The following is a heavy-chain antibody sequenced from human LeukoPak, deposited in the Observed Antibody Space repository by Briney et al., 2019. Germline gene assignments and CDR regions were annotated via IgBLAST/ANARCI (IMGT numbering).Heavy chain of an antibody. J-gene: IGHJ4*01. CDR2: ISGSGDNT. CDR1: GFTSTKYA. Sequence: PGGSLRLSCAASGFTSTKYAMGWVRQAPGKGLEWVSTISGSGDNTYYADSVKGRFTISRDNSKNTLYLQMNSLRAEDTAYYYCTNAPDYVTDYWGHGTLVTVSS. V-gene: IGHV3-23*01. D-gene: IGHD3-10*02. CDR3: TNAPDYVTDY.